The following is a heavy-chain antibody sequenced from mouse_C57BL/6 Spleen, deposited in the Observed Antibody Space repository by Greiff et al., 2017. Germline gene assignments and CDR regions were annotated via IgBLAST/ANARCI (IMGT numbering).Heavy chain of an antibody. D-gene: IGHD2-5*01. Sequence: EVQLVESGGGLVKPGGSLKLSCAASGFTFSDYGMHWVRQAPEKGLEWVAYISSGSSTIYYADTVKGRFTISRDNAKNTLFLQMTSLRSEDTAMYYCAHYSNYWYFDVWGTGTTVTVSS. CDR2: ISSGSSTI. CDR3: AHYSNYWYFDV. V-gene: IGHV5-17*01. CDR1: GFTFSDYG. J-gene: IGHJ1*03.